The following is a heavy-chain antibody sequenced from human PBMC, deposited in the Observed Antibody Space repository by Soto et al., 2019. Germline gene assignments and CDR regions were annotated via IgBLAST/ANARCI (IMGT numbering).Heavy chain of an antibody. CDR3: ARRLGNYSGSGSTGFVYYYGMDV. J-gene: IGHJ6*02. CDR1: GGTFSSYA. CDR2: IIPIFGTA. Sequence: QVQLVQSGAEVKKPGSSVKVSCKASGGTFSSYAISWVRQAPGQGLEWMGGIIPIFGTANYAQKFQGRVTITEDKSTSTAYMELSSLRSEDTAVYYCARRLGNYSGSGSTGFVYYYGMDVWGQGTTVTVSS. V-gene: IGHV1-69*06. D-gene: IGHD3-10*01.